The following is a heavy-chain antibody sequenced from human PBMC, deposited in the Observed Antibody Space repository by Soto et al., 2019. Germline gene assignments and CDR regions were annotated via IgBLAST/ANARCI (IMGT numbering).Heavy chain of an antibody. Sequence: SETLSLTCTVSGGSISSYYWTWIRQPPGKGLEWIGYIYYSGSTNYNPSLKSRVIISLDTSKNQFSLKLSSVTAADTAVYYCARGAYNILTGYYVDYWGQGTLVTVSS. V-gene: IGHV4-59*08. J-gene: IGHJ4*02. D-gene: IGHD3-9*01. CDR2: IYYSGST. CDR1: GGSISSYY. CDR3: ARGAYNILTGYYVDY.